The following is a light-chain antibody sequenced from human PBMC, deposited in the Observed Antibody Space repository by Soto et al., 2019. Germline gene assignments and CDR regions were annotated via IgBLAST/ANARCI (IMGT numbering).Light chain of an antibody. CDR2: DDS. CDR3: CSYAGTTHV. J-gene: IGLJ1*01. V-gene: IGLV2-11*01. Sequence: QSALTQPPSVSGSPGQSVTISCTGTSSDIGGYNYVSWYQQLPGKAPKLMIYDDSKRPSGVPDRFSGSNSGNTASLTISGLQTEDEADYYCCSYAGTTHVFGAGTKVTV. CDR1: SSDIGGYNY.